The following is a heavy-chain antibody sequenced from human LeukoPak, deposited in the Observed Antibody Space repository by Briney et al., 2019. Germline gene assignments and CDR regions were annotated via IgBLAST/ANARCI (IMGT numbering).Heavy chain of an antibody. CDR1: GGSISSYY. CDR3: ARDHVRGVGNWFDP. D-gene: IGHD3-10*01. Sequence: SETLSLTCTVSGGSISSYYWSWIRQPPGKGLEWIGYIYYSGSTNYNPSLKSRVTISVDTSKNQFSLKLSSVTAADTAVYYCARDHVRGVGNWFDPWGQGTLVTVSS. J-gene: IGHJ5*02. CDR2: IYYSGST. V-gene: IGHV4-59*01.